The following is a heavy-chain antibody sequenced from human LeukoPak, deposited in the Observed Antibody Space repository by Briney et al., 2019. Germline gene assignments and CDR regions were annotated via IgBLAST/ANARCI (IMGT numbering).Heavy chain of an antibody. Sequence: SETLSLTCTVSGGSISSYYWSWIRQPPGKGLEWIWYIYTSGSTNYNPSLKSRVTISVDTSKNQFSLKLSSVTAADTAVYYCARLGVRGVIYYYYMDVWGKGTTVTVSS. CDR1: GGSISSYY. D-gene: IGHD3-10*01. J-gene: IGHJ6*03. CDR2: IYTSGST. CDR3: ARLGVRGVIYYYYMDV. V-gene: IGHV4-4*09.